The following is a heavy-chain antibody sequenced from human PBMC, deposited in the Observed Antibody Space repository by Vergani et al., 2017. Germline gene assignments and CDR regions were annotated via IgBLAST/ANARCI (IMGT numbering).Heavy chain of an antibody. D-gene: IGHD4-17*01. CDR1: GFTFSSYS. CDR2: ISSSSSYI. CDR3: AKDGRENSDYGYFDY. V-gene: IGHV3-21*01. J-gene: IGHJ4*02. Sequence: EVQLVESGGGLVKPGGSLRLSCAASGFTFSSYSMNWVRQAPGKGLEWVSSISSSSSYIYYADSVTGRFTISRDTSKKTLSLQMRSLRADDTAVYYCAKDGRENSDYGYFDYWGQGTLVTVSS.